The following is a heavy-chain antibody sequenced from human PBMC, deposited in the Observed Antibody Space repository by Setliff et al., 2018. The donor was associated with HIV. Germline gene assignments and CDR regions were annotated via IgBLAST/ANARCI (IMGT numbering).Heavy chain of an antibody. J-gene: IGHJ5*02. CDR2: IDHTGIT. Sequence: SETLSLTCTVSGGSITRTPYYWGWIRQPPGKGLEWIGSIDHTGITYDNPSLKSRVTISVDTSKNQISLRLSSVTAADTAVYYCASRIYYYDSSRVLREEGFDPWGQGTLVTVS. CDR1: GGSITRTPYY. D-gene: IGHD3-22*01. CDR3: ASRIYYYDSSRVLREEGFDP. V-gene: IGHV4-39*01.